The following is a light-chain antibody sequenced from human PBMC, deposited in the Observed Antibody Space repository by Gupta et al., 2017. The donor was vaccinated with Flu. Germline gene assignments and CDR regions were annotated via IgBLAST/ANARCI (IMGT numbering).Light chain of an antibody. CDR1: SSNIGSNT. CDR3: AAGDDSLNGPV. V-gene: IGLV1-44*01. J-gene: IGLJ3*02. CDR2: SNN. Sequence: QSVLTQPPSASGTPGQRVTISCSGSSSNIGSNTVSWYQQVPGTAPKILIYSNNQRPSGVPDRFSGSKSGTSASLAISGLQSEEEADYYCAAGDDSLNGPVLGGGTKLTVL.